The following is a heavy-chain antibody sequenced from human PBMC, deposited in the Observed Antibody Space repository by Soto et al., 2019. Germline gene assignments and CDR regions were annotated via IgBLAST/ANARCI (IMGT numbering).Heavy chain of an antibody. D-gene: IGHD5-18*01. CDR3: ASNSYEYTFYDY. V-gene: IGHV4-30-4*01. Sequence: QVQLQESGPGLVKPSQILSLTCTVSGGSISSGDYYWSWIRQPPGMGLEWIGYIYYSGSTYYNPSFKSRVTISVDTSKNQFSLKLCSVTAADTAVYYCASNSYEYTFYDYWGQGTLVTVSS. CDR2: IYYSGST. CDR1: GGSISSGDYY. J-gene: IGHJ4*02.